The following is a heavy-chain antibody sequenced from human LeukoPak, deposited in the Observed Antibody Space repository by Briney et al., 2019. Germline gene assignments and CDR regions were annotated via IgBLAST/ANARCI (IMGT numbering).Heavy chain of an antibody. Sequence: PGGSLRLSCAASGFTFRSYSMNWVRQAPGKGLEWVSAIDPSSTYIYYADSVKGRFTISRDNAENSLYLQMNSLRVEDTAVYYCAREGWGGGCSSTSCDFDYWGQGTLVTVSS. CDR2: IDPSSTYI. V-gene: IGHV3-21*01. CDR3: AREGWGGGCSSTSCDFDY. D-gene: IGHD2-2*01. CDR1: GFTFRSYS. J-gene: IGHJ4*02.